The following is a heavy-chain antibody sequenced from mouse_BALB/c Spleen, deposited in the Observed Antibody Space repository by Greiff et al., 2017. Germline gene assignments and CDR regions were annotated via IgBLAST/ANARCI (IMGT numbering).Heavy chain of an antibody. V-gene: IGHV1-15*01. Sequence: QVQLQQSGAELVRPGASVTLSCKASGYTFTDYEMHWVKQTPVHGLEWIGAIDPETGGTAYNQKFKGKATLTADKSSSTAYMELRSLTSEDSAVYDCTRGGNYDAMDYWGQGTSVTVSS. CDR1: GYTFTDYE. D-gene: IGHD2-1*01. CDR2: IDPETGGT. J-gene: IGHJ4*01. CDR3: TRGGNYDAMDY.